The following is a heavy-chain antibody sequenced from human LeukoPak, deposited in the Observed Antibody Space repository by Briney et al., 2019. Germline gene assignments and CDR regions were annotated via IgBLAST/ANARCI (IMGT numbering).Heavy chain of an antibody. J-gene: IGHJ4*02. CDR2: ISSSSSYT. CDR1: GFTFSDYY. Sequence: GGSLRLSCAASGFTFSDYYMSWIRQAPGKGLEWVSYISSSSSYTNYADSVKGRFTISRDNAKNSLYLQMNSLRAEDTAVYYCASSYSSSWNPFDYWGLGTLVTVSS. CDR3: ASSYSSSWNPFDY. D-gene: IGHD6-13*01. V-gene: IGHV3-11*06.